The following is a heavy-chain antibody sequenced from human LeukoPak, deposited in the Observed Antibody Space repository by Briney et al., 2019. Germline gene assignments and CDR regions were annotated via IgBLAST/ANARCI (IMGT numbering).Heavy chain of an antibody. V-gene: IGHV1-18*01. CDR3: AREERAYYDSSGYSLY. CDR1: GYTFTSYG. Sequence: ASVNVSCKASGYTFTSYGISWVRQAPGQGLEWMGWINAYNGNTNYAQKRQGRVTMTTDTSTSTAYMELRSLRSDDTAVYYCAREERAYYDSSGYSLYWGQGTLVTVSS. CDR2: INAYNGNT. J-gene: IGHJ4*02. D-gene: IGHD3-22*01.